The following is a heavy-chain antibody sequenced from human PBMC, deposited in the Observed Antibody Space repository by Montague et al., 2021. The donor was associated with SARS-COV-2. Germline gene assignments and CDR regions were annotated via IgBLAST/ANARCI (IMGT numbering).Heavy chain of an antibody. Sequence: SETLSLTCAISGGSFSNYYWSWIRQPPGKGLEWIGYISDSGSTNYNPSLTSRVTMSVDTSKNQFSLKVNSVTAADTAVYYCARHYSATLPAVYWGQGTLVTVSS. J-gene: IGHJ4*02. V-gene: IGHV4-59*08. D-gene: IGHD2-15*01. CDR3: ARHYSATLPAVY. CDR1: GGSFSNYY. CDR2: ISDSGST.